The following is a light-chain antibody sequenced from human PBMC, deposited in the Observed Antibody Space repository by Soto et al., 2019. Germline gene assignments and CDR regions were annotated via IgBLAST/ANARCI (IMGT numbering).Light chain of an antibody. V-gene: IGLV2-23*01. Sequence: QPLLTQPSSMSGSPGKSITISCTGTSSDVGSYNLVSCYQQQPGKAPKLMIYEGSKLPSGVSNRFSGSKSGNPASLTISGLQAEDEADYYCCSYAGSSTLVYGTGTKVTVL. CDR1: SSDVGSYNL. J-gene: IGLJ1*01. CDR2: EGS. CDR3: CSYAGSSTLV.